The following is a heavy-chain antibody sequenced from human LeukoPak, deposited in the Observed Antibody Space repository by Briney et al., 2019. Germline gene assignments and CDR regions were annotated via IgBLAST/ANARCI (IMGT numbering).Heavy chain of an antibody. CDR1: GYTFTSYG. J-gene: IGHJ4*02. CDR3: ARDLGVVVAADYFDY. V-gene: IGHV1-18*04. Sequence: ASVKVSCKASGYTFTSYGISWVRLAPGQGLEWMGWISAYNGNTNYAQKLQGRVTMTTDTSTSTAYMELRSLRSDDTAVYYCARDLGVVVAADYFDYWGQGTLVTVSS. CDR2: ISAYNGNT. D-gene: IGHD2-15*01.